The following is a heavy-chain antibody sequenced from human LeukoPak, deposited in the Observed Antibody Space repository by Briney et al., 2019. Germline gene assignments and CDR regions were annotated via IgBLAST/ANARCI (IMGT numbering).Heavy chain of an antibody. V-gene: IGHV4-61*02. CDR2: IYASGKT. D-gene: IGHD1-1*01. Sequence: SQTLSLTCTVSGDSISRGRYYWSWVRQPAGKELEWIGRIYASGKTDYNPYTPSLKSRVAMSLDTSKNHVSLYLTSVTAADTAVYYCARSRGGTTGRRTNWFDPWGQGTLVTVSS. J-gene: IGHJ5*02. CDR3: ARSRGGTTGRRTNWFDP. CDR1: GDSISRGRYY.